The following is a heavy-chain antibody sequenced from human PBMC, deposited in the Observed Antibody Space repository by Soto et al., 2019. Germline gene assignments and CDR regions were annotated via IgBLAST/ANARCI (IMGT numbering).Heavy chain of an antibody. J-gene: IGHJ6*02. Sequence: QVRLVQSGAELKKPGASVKVSCKASGYTFTDYGFSWVRQAPGQGLEWMGWISAHSSDTHYAQRLQGRVTMTRDTATSTVYLELRSLRSDDTAVYYCVREGGHSYGNDYYGMDVWGQGTTVTVSS. CDR1: GYTFTDYG. CDR3: VREGGHSYGNDYYGMDV. D-gene: IGHD5-18*01. V-gene: IGHV1-18*01. CDR2: ISAHSSDT.